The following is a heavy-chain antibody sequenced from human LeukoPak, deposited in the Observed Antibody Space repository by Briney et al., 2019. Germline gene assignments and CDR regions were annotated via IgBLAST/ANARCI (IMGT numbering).Heavy chain of an antibody. Sequence: GGSLRLSCAASGFTFSNAWMSWVRQAPGKGLEWVGRIKSKTDGGTTDYAAPVKGRFTISRDDSKNTLYLQMNSLKTEDTAVYYCTTDPDTIIYYGMDVWGQGTTVTVSS. CDR3: TTDPDTIIYYGMDV. CDR1: GFTFSNAW. D-gene: IGHD5-12*01. V-gene: IGHV3-15*01. J-gene: IGHJ6*02. CDR2: IKSKTDGGTT.